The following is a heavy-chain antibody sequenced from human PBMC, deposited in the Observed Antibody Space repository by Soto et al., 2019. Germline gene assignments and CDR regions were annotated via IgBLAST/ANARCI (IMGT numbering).Heavy chain of an antibody. Sequence: EGQLLESGGALVQPGESLRLSCEGSGFTFSDAAMTWVRQAPGKGLEWVSFVSASAIETYTADSVRGRFTISRDNSKNTLFLQINNLRAKNTAVYSCGKGSSVAHHMDVWGKGTTVTVSS. CDR1: GFTFSDAA. V-gene: IGHV3-23*01. CDR2: VSASAIET. J-gene: IGHJ6*03. D-gene: IGHD6-6*01. CDR3: GKGSSVAHHMDV.